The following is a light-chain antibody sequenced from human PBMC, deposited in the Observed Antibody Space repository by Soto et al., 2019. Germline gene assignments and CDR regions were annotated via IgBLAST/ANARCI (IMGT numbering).Light chain of an antibody. CDR1: QSISSSY. J-gene: IGKJ2*01. CDR2: AAS. CDR3: QQYGSSSYT. V-gene: IGKV3-20*01. Sequence: EIVLTQSSGSLSLSPGERATLSCRASQSISSSYLAWYQQKPGQAPRLLIYAASSRATGIPDRFSGSGSGTDFTLTISRLEPEEFAVYYCQQYGSSSYTFGQGTQLEIK.